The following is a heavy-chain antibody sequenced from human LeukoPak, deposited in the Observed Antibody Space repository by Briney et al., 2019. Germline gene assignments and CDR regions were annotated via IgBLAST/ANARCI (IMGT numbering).Heavy chain of an antibody. D-gene: IGHD3-10*01. CDR1: GFTFSDYS. Sequence: GGSLRLSCAASGFTFSDYSMNWVRQAPGKGLEWVSSISRSSSYIHYADSVKGRFTISRDNAKNSLYLQMNSLRAEDTAVYYCARRSGSYSGRYYYYMDVWGKGTTVTISS. V-gene: IGHV3-21*01. CDR2: ISRSSSYI. J-gene: IGHJ6*03. CDR3: ARRSGSYSGRYYYYMDV.